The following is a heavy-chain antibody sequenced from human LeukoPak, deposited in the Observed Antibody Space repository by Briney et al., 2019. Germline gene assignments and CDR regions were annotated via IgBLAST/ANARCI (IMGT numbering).Heavy chain of an antibody. CDR2: IWYDGSNK. Sequence: PGGSLRLSCAASGFTFNTFGMNWVRQAPGKGLEWVAVIWYDGSNKYYADSVKGRFTISRDNSKSTLYLQVNSLRAEDTAVYCCARISCTGGSCRPYSYYDMDVWGQGTTVTVSS. V-gene: IGHV3-33*01. J-gene: IGHJ6*02. CDR1: GFTFNTFG. D-gene: IGHD2-15*01. CDR3: ARISCTGGSCRPYSYYDMDV.